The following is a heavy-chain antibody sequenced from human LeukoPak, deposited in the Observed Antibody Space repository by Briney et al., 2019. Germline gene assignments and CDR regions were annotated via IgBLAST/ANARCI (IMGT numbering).Heavy chain of an antibody. CDR3: AELGITMIGGV. V-gene: IGHV3-48*03. CDR1: GFTFSSYE. Sequence: GGSLTLSCAASGFTFSSYEMNWVRQAPGKGMEWVSYISSSGSTIYYADSVKGRFTISRDNAKNSLYLQMNSLRAEDTAVYYCAELGITMIGGVWGKGTTVTISS. J-gene: IGHJ6*04. D-gene: IGHD3-10*02. CDR2: ISSSGSTI.